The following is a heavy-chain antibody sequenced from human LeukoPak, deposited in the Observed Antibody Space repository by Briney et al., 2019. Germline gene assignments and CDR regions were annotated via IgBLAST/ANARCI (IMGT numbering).Heavy chain of an antibody. J-gene: IGHJ6*02. V-gene: IGHV3-48*04. D-gene: IGHD6-13*01. Sequence: PGGSLRLSCAASGFTFSSYSMNWVRQAPGKGLEWVSYISSSSSTIYYADSVKGRFTISRDNAKNSLYLQMNSLRAEDTAVYYCASRQQLVQGYYYYYGMDVWGQGTTVTVSS. CDR3: ASRQQLVQGYYYYYGMDV. CDR1: GFTFSSYS. CDR2: ISSSSSTI.